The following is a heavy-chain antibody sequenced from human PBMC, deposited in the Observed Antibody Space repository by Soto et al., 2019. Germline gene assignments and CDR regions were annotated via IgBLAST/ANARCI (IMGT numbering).Heavy chain of an antibody. V-gene: IGHV3-21*01. D-gene: IGHD4-17*01. CDR3: ARETTGGNWCDP. J-gene: IGHJ5*02. CDR2: ISSSSSYI. CDR1: GFTFSSYS. Sequence: EVQLVESGGGLVKPGGSLRLSCAASGFTFSSYSMNWVRQAPGKGLEWVSSISSSSSYIYYADSVKGRFTISRDNAKNSLYLQMNSLRAEDTAVYYCARETTGGNWCDPWGQGTLVTVSS.